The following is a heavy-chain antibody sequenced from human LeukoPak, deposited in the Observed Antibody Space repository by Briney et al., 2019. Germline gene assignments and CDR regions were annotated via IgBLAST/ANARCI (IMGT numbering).Heavy chain of an antibody. J-gene: IGHJ5*02. CDR3: ARHAAVAGLRGSWFDP. CDR1: GGSISSYY. CDR2: IYYTGST. Sequence: PSETLSLTCTVSGGSISSYYWTWIRQPPGKGLEWIGYIYYTGSTNYNPSLKSRVTISVDTSKNQFSLKLTSVTAADTAVYYCARHAAVAGLRGSWFDPWGQGTLVTVSS. V-gene: IGHV4-59*08. D-gene: IGHD6-19*01.